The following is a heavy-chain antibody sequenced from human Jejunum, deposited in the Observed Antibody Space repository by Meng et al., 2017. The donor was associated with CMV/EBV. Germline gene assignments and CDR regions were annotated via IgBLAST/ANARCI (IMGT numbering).Heavy chain of an antibody. CDR1: GYTVTSFD. D-gene: IGHD6-19*01. V-gene: IGHV1-8*01. J-gene: IGHJ4*02. CDR2: MNPNRGTT. Sequence: QVQLVRAVAEVKKPGASVKVSCKASGYTVTSFDINWVRQGTGQGLEWMGWMNPNRGTTGYAQKFQGRVTMTRNISKSTAYMDLSSLRSEDTAVYYCATGVADFEYWGQGTLVTVSS. CDR3: ATGVADFEY.